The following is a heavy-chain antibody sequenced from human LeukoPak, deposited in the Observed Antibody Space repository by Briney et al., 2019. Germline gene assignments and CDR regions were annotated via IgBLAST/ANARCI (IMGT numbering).Heavy chain of an antibody. V-gene: IGHV3-73*01. D-gene: IGHD2-15*01. Sequence: GGSLRLSCAASGFSFSGSTVHWVRQSSGKGLEWVGHIDKKDNLYATAYAESVKGRFTISRDDSKDTAFLHMDSLKTEDTALYYCTRDRGTYNWFDPWGQGTLVTVSS. J-gene: IGHJ5*02. CDR2: IDKKDNLYAT. CDR3: TRDRGTYNWFDP. CDR1: GFSFSGST.